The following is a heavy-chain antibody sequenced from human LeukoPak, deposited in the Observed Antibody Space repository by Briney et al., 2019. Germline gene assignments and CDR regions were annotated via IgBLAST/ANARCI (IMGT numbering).Heavy chain of an antibody. J-gene: IGHJ4*02. V-gene: IGHV4-34*01. CDR1: GGSFSGYC. CDR2: INHSGST. D-gene: IGHD6-19*01. CDR3: ARVRGSGWYFDY. Sequence: SETLSLTCAVYGGSFSGYCWSWIRQPPGKGLEWIGEINHSGSTNYNPSLKSRVTISVDTSKNQFSLKLSSVTAADTAVYYCARVRGSGWYFDYWGQGTLVTVSS.